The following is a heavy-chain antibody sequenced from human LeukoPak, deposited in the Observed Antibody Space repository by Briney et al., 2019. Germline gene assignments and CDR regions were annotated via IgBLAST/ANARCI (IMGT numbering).Heavy chain of an antibody. CDR2: INPDGSRT. CDR1: GFTFSSNW. Sequence: PGGSLRLSCAASGFTFSSNWMHWVRQGPGKGLVWVSRINPDGSRTDYAESVKGRFTISRDNAKNTLSLEMNSMADEDTAVYYCSRDFNGRNDFWGQGTLVTVSS. D-gene: IGHD1-14*01. J-gene: IGHJ4*02. CDR3: SRDFNGRNDF. V-gene: IGHV3-74*01.